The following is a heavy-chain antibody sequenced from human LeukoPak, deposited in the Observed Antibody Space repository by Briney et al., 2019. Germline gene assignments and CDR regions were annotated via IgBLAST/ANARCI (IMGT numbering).Heavy chain of an antibody. D-gene: IGHD6-13*01. CDR1: GITFSSYA. V-gene: IGHV3-23*01. CDR2: ISSSGATT. J-gene: IGHJ6*02. Sequence: GGSLRLSCVVSGITFSSYAMSWVRQAPGKGPEWLSGISSSGATTYHADAVRGRFIISRDNSKNTLYLQMNSLRAEDTAVYYCARAGEQQLAEYYYYYGMDVWGQGTTVTVSS. CDR3: ARAGEQQLAEYYYYYGMDV.